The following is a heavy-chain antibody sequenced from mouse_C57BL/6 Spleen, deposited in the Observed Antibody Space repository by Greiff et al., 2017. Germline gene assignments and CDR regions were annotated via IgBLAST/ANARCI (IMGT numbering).Heavy chain of an antibody. CDR3: AGPDYYGSSPYAMDY. D-gene: IGHD1-1*01. CDR2: INPNNGGT. J-gene: IGHJ4*01. Sequence: VQLQQSGPELVKPGASVKISCKASGYTFTDYYMNWVKQSHGKSLEWIGDINPNNGGTSYNQKFKGKATLTVDKSSSTAYMELRSLTSEDSAVYYCAGPDYYGSSPYAMDYWGQGTSVTVSS. V-gene: IGHV1-26*01. CDR1: GYTFTDYY.